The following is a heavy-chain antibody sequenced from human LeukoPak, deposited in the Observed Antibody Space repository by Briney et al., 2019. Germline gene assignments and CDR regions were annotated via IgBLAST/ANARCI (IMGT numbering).Heavy chain of an antibody. CDR1: GFAFSSYG. J-gene: IGHJ4*02. CDR3: AKDRDWYYFDY. V-gene: IGHV3-30*18. CDR2: ISYDGSNK. Sequence: GGSLRLSCAASGFAFSSYGMHWVRQAPGKGLEWVAVISYDGSNKYYADSVKGRFTISRDNSKNTLYLQMNSLRAEDTAVYYCAKDRDWYYFDYWGQGTLVTVSS. D-gene: IGHD5-24*01.